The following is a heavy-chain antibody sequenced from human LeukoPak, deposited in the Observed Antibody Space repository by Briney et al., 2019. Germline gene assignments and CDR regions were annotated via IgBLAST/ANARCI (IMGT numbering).Heavy chain of an antibody. V-gene: IGHV3-11*06. CDR1: GFTFSDFY. Sequence: GGPLRLSCAASGFTFSDFYMNWIRQAPGKGLEWVSYISGSSSYTNYADSVKGRFTISRDNSKKSLYLQMNSLRAEDTAVYYCAREFSSGLIIDYLGQGTLVTVSS. CDR2: ISGSSSYT. J-gene: IGHJ4*02. CDR3: AREFSSGLIIDY. D-gene: IGHD6-19*01.